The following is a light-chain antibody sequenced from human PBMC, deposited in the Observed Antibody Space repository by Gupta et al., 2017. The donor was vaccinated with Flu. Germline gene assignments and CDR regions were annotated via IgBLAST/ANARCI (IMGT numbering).Light chain of an antibody. CDR1: MFRVGIKY. CDR3: AAWDDSLSRWV. Sequence: ISCSGTMFRVGIKYVTWYQHRPVTATHLLVCTYYKRPPGVPDRFSGSKSGPSASLAISGVRAADEGDYYCAAWDDSLSRWVFGGGTKLTVL. CDR2: TYY. J-gene: IGLJ3*02. V-gene: IGLV1-47*01.